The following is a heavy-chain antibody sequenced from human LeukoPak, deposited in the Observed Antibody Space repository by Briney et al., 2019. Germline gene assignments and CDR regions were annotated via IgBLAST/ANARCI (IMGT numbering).Heavy chain of an antibody. Sequence: GGSLRLSCAASGFTFSNYAMNWVRQAPGKGLEWVSAISGSGGSTYYADSVKGRFTISGDNSKNTLYLQMNSLRAEDTAVYYCAKGRYSSGWFDRYYFDYWGQGTLVTVSS. D-gene: IGHD6-19*01. J-gene: IGHJ4*02. V-gene: IGHV3-23*01. CDR3: AKGRYSSGWFDRYYFDY. CDR1: GFTFSNYA. CDR2: ISGSGGST.